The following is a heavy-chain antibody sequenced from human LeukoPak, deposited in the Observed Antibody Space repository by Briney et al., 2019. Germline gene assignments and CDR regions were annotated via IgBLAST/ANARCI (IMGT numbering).Heavy chain of an antibody. CDR1: GYTFTSYG. V-gene: IGHV1-18*01. J-gene: IGHJ4*02. Sequence: GASVKVSCKASGYTFTSYGISWVRQAPGQGLEWMGWISAYNGNTNYAQKLQGGVTMTTETSTTTAYMELRSLRSDDTAVYYCARGLSAAAGTQDSYQFDYWGQGTLVTVSS. CDR2: ISAYNGNT. CDR3: ARGLSAAAGTQDSYQFDY. D-gene: IGHD6-13*01.